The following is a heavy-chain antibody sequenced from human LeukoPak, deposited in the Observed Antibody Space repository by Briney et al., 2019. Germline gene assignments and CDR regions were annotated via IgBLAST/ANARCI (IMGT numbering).Heavy chain of an antibody. Sequence: PGESLKISCRASGYSFTTYWIGWVRQMPGKGLEWMGVIFPADSDTRYSPSFQGQVTISADKSISTAYLQWSSLKASDTAMYYRASVYSSTSWDYWGQGTLVTVSS. CDR3: ASVYSSTSWDY. J-gene: IGHJ4*02. V-gene: IGHV5-51*01. D-gene: IGHD6-13*01. CDR1: GYSFTTYW. CDR2: IFPADSDT.